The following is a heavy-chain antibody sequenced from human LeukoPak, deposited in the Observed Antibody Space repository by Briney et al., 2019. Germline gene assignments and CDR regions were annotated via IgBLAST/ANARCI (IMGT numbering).Heavy chain of an antibody. V-gene: IGHV1-18*01. Sequence: ASVKVSCKASGYTFINYDFSWVRQAPGQGLEWMGWISTYNGNTNYAQKLQGRVTMTTDTSTSTAYMELRGLRSDDTAVYYRAREVYGSGSHPNWFDPWGQGTLVTVSS. D-gene: IGHD3-10*01. CDR2: ISTYNGNT. CDR1: GYTFINYD. CDR3: AREVYGSGSHPNWFDP. J-gene: IGHJ5*02.